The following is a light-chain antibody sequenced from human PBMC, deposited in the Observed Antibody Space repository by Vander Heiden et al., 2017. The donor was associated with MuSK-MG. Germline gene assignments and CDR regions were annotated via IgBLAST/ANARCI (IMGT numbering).Light chain of an antibody. Sequence: SPGQSITISCTGTSSDVGGYNYVSWYQQHPGKAPKLMIYDVSNRPSGVSNRFSGSKSGNTASLTISGLQAEDEADYECSSYTMSTPTVFGGGTKLTVL. CDR1: SSDVGGYNY. CDR3: SSYTMSTPTV. J-gene: IGLJ2*01. CDR2: DVS. V-gene: IGLV2-14*04.